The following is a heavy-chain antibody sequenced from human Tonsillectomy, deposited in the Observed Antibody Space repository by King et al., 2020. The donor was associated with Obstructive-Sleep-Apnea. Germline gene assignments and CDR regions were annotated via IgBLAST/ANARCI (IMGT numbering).Heavy chain of an antibody. CDR1: GFTFSSYA. V-gene: IGHV3-23*04. CDR2: ISGSGGGT. CDR3: AKDWAVAGTRYFDY. Sequence: VQLVESGGGLVQPGGSLRLSCAASGFTFSSYAMSWVRQAPGKGREWVSGISGSGGGTFYADSGRGRFTISRDNSKNTLYLQMNSLRAEETAVYYCAKDWAVAGTRYFDYWGQGTLVTVSS. D-gene: IGHD6-19*01. J-gene: IGHJ4*02.